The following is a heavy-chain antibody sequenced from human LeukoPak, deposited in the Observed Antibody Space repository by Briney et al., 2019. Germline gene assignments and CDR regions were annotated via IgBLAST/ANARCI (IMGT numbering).Heavy chain of an antibody. J-gene: IGHJ4*02. CDR2: ISWNSGSI. D-gene: IGHD6-13*01. V-gene: IGHV3-9*01. CDR1: GFTFDDYA. Sequence: GGSLXLSCAASGFTFDDYAMHWVRQAPGXGXXXVSXISWNSGSIGYADSVKGRFTISRDNAKNSLYLQMNSLRAEDTALYYCAKDMNWGYSSSCIDYWGQGTLVTVSS. CDR3: AKDMNWGYSSSCIDY.